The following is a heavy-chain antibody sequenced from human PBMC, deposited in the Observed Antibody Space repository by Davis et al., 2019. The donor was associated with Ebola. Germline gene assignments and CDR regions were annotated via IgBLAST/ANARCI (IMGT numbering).Heavy chain of an antibody. CDR1: GYTFTSYG. CDR3: ARAPNYDVLTGTSSYYFDY. J-gene: IGHJ4*02. Sequence: ASVKVSCKSSGYTFTSYGLVWVRQAPGLGLEWMGWISGFNTNTNFAQKFQGRVTVSKDTSTNTAYMDLRSRTSDDTAIYYCARAPNYDVLTGTSSYYFDYWGQGTLVTVSS. V-gene: IGHV1-18*04. D-gene: IGHD3-9*01. CDR2: ISGFNTNT.